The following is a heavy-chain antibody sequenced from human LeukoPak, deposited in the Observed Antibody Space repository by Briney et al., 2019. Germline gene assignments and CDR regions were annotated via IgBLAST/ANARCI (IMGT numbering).Heavy chain of an antibody. V-gene: IGHV1-2*02. J-gene: IGHJ6*03. D-gene: IGHD6-13*01. CDR1: GYTFTNYG. CDR2: INPNSGGT. Sequence: AAVKVPCKASGYTFTNYGLSWVRQAPGQGLEWMGWINPNSGGTNYAQKFQGRVTMTSDTSISTAYMELSRLRSDDTAVYYCARDGGSSWPRYYYMDVWGKGTTVTISS. CDR3: ARDGGSSWPRYYYMDV.